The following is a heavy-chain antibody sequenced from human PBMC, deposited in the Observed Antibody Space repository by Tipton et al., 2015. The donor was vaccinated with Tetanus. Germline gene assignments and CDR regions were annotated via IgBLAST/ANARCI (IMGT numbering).Heavy chain of an antibody. CDR1: GDSMSPYY. CDR3: ARATPSGSYFVRYYSMDV. V-gene: IGHV4-59*01. D-gene: IGHD3-22*01. CDR2: IYYKGST. J-gene: IGHJ6*02. Sequence: TLSLTCTISGDSMSPYYWGWLRQPPGKGLEWIGYIYYKGSTNYNPSLRSRVTISIDTSSNQFSLKLTSVTPADTAVYYCARATPSGSYFVRYYSMDVWGQGTTVVVSS.